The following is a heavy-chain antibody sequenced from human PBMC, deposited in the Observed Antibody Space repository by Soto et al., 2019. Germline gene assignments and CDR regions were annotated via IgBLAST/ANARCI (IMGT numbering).Heavy chain of an antibody. J-gene: IGHJ6*02. V-gene: IGHV4-31*02. Sequence: WTWIRQHPGKGLEWLGYNYYSGITYYNPSLKSRVTISLDTSKNQFSLKLSSVTAADTAVYYCARGSSIAGLYYGMDVWGQGTTVTVSS. CDR3: ARGSSIAGLYYGMDV. D-gene: IGHD6-6*01. CDR2: NYYSGIT.